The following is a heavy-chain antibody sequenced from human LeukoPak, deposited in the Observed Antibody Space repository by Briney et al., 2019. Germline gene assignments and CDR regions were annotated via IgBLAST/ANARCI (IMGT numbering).Heavy chain of an antibody. J-gene: IGHJ4*02. Sequence: GGSLRLSCAASGFTFSSYAMSWVRQAPGKGLEWVSAISGSGGGTYYADSVKGRFTISRDNSKNTLYLQMNSLRAEDTAVYYCAKGHYYDSSGYYYDYWGQGTLVTVSS. CDR2: ISGSGGGT. D-gene: IGHD3-22*01. CDR1: GFTFSSYA. V-gene: IGHV3-23*01. CDR3: AKGHYYDSSGYYYDY.